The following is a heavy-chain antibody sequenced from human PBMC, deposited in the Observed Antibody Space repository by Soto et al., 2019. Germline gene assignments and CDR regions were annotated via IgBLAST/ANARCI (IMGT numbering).Heavy chain of an antibody. CDR3: ATCWGRTFDY. D-gene: IGHD7-27*01. CDR1: GGSISSYY. Sequence: QVQLQESGPGLVKPSETLSLTCTVSGGSISSYYWSWIRQPPGKGLEWIGYIYYSGSTNYNPSLKSRVTISVDTSKNQFSLKLSSVTAADTAVYYCATCWGRTFDYWGQGTLVTVSS. CDR2: IYYSGST. V-gene: IGHV4-59*08. J-gene: IGHJ4*02.